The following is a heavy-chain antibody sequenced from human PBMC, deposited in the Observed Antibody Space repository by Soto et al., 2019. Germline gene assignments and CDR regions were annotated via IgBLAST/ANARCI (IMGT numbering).Heavy chain of an antibody. Sequence: ASVKVSCKASGGTFSSYAISWVRQAPGQGLEWMGGIIPIFGTANYAQKFQGRVTITADKSTSTAYMELSSLRSEDTAVYYCARAVHYGKRNYYYGMDVCGQGTTVTVPS. CDR1: GGTFSSYA. CDR3: ARAVHYGKRNYYYGMDV. J-gene: IGHJ6*02. V-gene: IGHV1-69*06. D-gene: IGHD4-17*01. CDR2: IIPIFGTA.